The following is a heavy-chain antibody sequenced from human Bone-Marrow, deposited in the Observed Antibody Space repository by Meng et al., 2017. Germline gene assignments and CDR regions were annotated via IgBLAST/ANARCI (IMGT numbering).Heavy chain of an antibody. V-gene: IGHV4-61*01. CDR1: GGSVNSGSYA. CDR2: IYYSGTT. J-gene: IGHJ4*02. CDR3: ARGQYY. Sequence: QVQLQESGPGLVRPSGTLSLTCTVSGGSVNSGSYAWSWIRQPPGKGLEWIGNIYYSGTTNYNPSLKSRVTISIDASKNQFSLMLSSLTAADTAVYYCARGQYYWGQGTLVTVSS.